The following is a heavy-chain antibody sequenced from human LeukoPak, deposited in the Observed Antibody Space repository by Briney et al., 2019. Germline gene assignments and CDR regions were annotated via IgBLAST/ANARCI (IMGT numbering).Heavy chain of an antibody. CDR3: ASNTGTVFDY. J-gene: IGHJ4*02. CDR1: GDFITAYY. Sequence: SETLSLTCTVSGDFITAYYWSWIRQPPGKGLEWIGYVYYSGSTEYNPSLRSRVTISLEMSKQQFSLNVTSVTAADTAVYYCASNTGTVFDYWGQGALVTVSS. CDR2: VYYSGST. V-gene: IGHV4-59*01. D-gene: IGHD7-27*01.